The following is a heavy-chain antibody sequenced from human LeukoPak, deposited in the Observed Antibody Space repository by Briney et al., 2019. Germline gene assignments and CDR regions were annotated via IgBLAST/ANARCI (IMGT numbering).Heavy chain of an antibody. CDR2: ISGSGGST. CDR3: ARDRYDGNGFDY. CDR1: GFTFSSYA. V-gene: IGHV3-23*01. D-gene: IGHD4-23*01. J-gene: IGHJ4*02. Sequence: GGSLRLSCAASGFTFSSYAMSWVRQAPGKGLEWVSAISGSGGSTYYADSVKGRFTISRDNAKNSLYLQMNSLRAEDTAVYYCARDRYDGNGFDYWGQGTLVTVSS.